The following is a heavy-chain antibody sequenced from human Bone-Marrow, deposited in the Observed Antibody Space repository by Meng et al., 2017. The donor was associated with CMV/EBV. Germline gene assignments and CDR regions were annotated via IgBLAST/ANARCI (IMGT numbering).Heavy chain of an antibody. Sequence: GGSLRLSCAASGFTFSSYSMNWVRQAPGKGLEWVSSISSSSSYIYYADSVKGRFTISRDNAENSLYLQMNSLRAEDTAVYYCARHRTIFGVVINRRNQEQRRDWFDPWGQGTLVTVSS. J-gene: IGHJ5*02. CDR3: ARHRTIFGVVINRRNQEQRRDWFDP. CDR2: ISSSSSYI. V-gene: IGHV3-21*01. CDR1: GFTFSSYS. D-gene: IGHD3-3*01.